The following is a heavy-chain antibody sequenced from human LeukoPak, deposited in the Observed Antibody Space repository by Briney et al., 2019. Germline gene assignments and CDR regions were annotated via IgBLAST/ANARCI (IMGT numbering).Heavy chain of an antibody. Sequence: PSETLSLTCTVSGGSISSYYWSWIRQPPGKGLEWIGYIYYSGSTNYNPSLKSRVTISVDTSKNQFSLKLSSVTAADTAVYYCARGPLAVAGNWFDPWGQGTLVTVSS. CDR2: IYYSGST. V-gene: IGHV4-59*01. D-gene: IGHD6-19*01. CDR1: GGSISSYY. J-gene: IGHJ5*02. CDR3: ARGPLAVAGNWFDP.